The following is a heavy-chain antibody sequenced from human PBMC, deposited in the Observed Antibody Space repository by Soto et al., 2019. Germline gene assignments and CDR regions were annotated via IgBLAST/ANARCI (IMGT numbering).Heavy chain of an antibody. Sequence: GGSLRLSCAASGFTFSSYAMSWVRQAPGKGLEWVSAISGSGGSTYYADSVKGRFTISRDNSKNTLYLQMNSLRAEDTAVYYCAKSPISGFGELFDYFDYWGQGTLVTVSS. CDR1: GFTFSSYA. J-gene: IGHJ4*02. V-gene: IGHV3-23*01. D-gene: IGHD3-10*01. CDR2: ISGSGGST. CDR3: AKSPISGFGELFDYFDY.